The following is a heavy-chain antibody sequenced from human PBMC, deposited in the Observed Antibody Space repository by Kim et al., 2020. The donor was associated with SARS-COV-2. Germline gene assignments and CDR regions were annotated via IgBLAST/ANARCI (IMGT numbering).Heavy chain of an antibody. V-gene: IGHV3-72*01. D-gene: IGHD2-15*01. CDR1: GFIVSDHH. CDR3: AKVAKTGNVDY. CDR2: SKYKDDLYTS. J-gene: IGHJ4*01. Sequence: GGSLRLSCAASGFIVSDHHMDWVRQAPGKGLEWVGRSKYKDDLYTSEYAASVKGRFIISRDDSKKSMYLEMKRLKTEDTAIYFCAKVAKTGNVDYWGRGILVTVSS.